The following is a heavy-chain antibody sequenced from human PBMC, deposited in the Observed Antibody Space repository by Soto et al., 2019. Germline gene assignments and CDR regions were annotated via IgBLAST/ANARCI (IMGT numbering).Heavy chain of an antibody. CDR3: AREEVVVAATPTAYYYYGMDV. J-gene: IGHJ6*02. CDR1: GYTFTSYY. CDR2: INPSGGST. D-gene: IGHD2-15*01. Sequence: QVQLVQSGAEVKKPGASVKVSCKASGYTFTSYYMHWVRQAPGQGLEWMGIINPSGGSTSYAQKFQGRVTMTRDTSTSTVYMELSSLRSEDTAVYYCAREEVVVAATPTAYYYYGMDVWDQGTTVTVSS. V-gene: IGHV1-46*01.